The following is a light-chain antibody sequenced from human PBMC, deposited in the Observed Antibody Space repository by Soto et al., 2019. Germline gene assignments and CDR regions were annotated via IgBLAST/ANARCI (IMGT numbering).Light chain of an antibody. V-gene: IGKV1-27*01. CDR3: QKYNSAPRRT. CDR2: AAS. J-gene: IGKJ1*01. Sequence: DIQMTQSPSSLSASVGDRVTITCRASQGISNYLAWYQQKPGKVLKLLIYAASTLQSGVPSRFSGSGSGTDFTLTISSLQPEDVATYYCQKYNSAPRRTFGQGTKVEIK. CDR1: QGISNY.